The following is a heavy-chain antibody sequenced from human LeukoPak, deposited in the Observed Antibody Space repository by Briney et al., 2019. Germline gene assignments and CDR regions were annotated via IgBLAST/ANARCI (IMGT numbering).Heavy chain of an antibody. CDR1: GYTFTGYY. J-gene: IGHJ5*02. V-gene: IGHV1-2*02. Sequence: ASVKVSCKASGYTFTGYYIHWVRQAPGQGLEWVGWINPDSGGTNYAQKFQGRVTMTRDTSIRTAYMELSRLRSEDTAVYYCARDNSVGDYAWWFDPWGQGTLVTVSS. D-gene: IGHD1-26*01. CDR3: ARDNSVGDYAWWFDP. CDR2: INPDSGGT.